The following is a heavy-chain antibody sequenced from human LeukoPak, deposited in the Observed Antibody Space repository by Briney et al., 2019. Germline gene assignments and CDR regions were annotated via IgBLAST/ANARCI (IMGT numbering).Heavy chain of an antibody. Sequence: ASVKVSCKASGGTLSRFAISWVRQAPGQGLEWMRGIFAIYVTANYAQKFQGRVTITADESTGTAYMELNSLRSEDTAVYYCARGPGGRRGYYPLEDSYYYYYMDVWGKGTTVTVSS. V-gene: IGHV1-69*01. CDR1: GGTLSRFA. CDR3: ARGPGGRRGYYPLEDSYYYYYMDV. CDR2: IFAIYVTA. J-gene: IGHJ6*03. D-gene: IGHD3-22*01.